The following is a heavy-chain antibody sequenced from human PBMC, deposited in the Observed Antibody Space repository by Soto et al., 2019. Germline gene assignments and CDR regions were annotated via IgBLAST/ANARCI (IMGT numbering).Heavy chain of an antibody. J-gene: IGHJ5*02. D-gene: IGHD5-18*01. CDR1: GGSSINYY. Sequence: SETLSLTCTVSGGSSINYYWSWIRQPPGRGLEWIGHIFYSGSTNYNPALKSRVTISVDTSKSQFSLKLSSVTAADTAVYYCAKDSGYNYGYFRWFDPWGQGTLVTVSS. V-gene: IGHV4-59*01. CDR2: IFYSGST. CDR3: AKDSGYNYGYFRWFDP.